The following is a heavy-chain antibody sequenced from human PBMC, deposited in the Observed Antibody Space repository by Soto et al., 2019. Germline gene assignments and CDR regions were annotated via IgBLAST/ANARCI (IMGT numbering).Heavy chain of an antibody. J-gene: IGHJ4*02. D-gene: IGHD1-1*01. Sequence: QVQLQESGPGLVKPSETLSLTCTVSGGSISSYYWTWIRQSPGKGLEWIGYISNSGSTNYNPSLRSRITISVDTSKNQFSLEVRSVPAADTAVYYCARVGGILRTGFDYWGQGTLVTVSS. CDR2: ISNSGST. CDR3: ARVGGILRTGFDY. V-gene: IGHV4-59*01. CDR1: GGSISSYY.